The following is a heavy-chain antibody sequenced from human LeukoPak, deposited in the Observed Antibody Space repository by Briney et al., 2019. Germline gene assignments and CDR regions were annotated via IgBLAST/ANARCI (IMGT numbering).Heavy chain of an antibody. J-gene: IGHJ4*02. CDR2: ISYDGSNK. V-gene: IGHV3-30*04. Sequence: PGRSLRLSCAASGFTFSSYAMHWVRQAPGKGLEWVAVISYDGSNKYYADSVKGRFTISRDNSKNTLYLQMNSLRAEDTAVYYCARDQRRILRFGELSAFDYWGQGTLVTVSS. CDR1: GFTFSSYA. CDR3: ARDQRRILRFGELSAFDY. D-gene: IGHD3-10*01.